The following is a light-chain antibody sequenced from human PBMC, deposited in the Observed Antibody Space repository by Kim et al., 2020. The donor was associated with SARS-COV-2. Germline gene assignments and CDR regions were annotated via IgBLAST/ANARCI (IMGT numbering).Light chain of an antibody. J-gene: IGKJ4*01. V-gene: IGKV1-16*01. Sequence: ASSGDRVPLPCRARQVISNFIAWLQQEPRKGPKSLIYSASSLQSGVPSMFSGCGSGTDFTLTISSLQPQDFATYYCQQYKTYPLAFGGGTKVETK. CDR2: SAS. CDR3: QQYKTYPLA. CDR1: QVISNF.